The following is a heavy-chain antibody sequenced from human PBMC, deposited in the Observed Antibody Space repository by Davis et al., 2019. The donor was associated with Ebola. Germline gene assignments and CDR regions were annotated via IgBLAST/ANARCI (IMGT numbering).Heavy chain of an antibody. CDR2: INHSGYT. D-gene: IGHD2-2*02. CDR1: GGSFSGYY. Sequence: SETLSLTCAVYGGSFSGYYWSWIRQPPGKGLGWIGEINHSGYTNYNPSLKSRVTISVDTSKNQFSLKLSSVTAADTAVYYCARGGTSCYRCWFDPWGQGTLVTVSS. CDR3: ARGGTSCYRCWFDP. V-gene: IGHV4-34*01. J-gene: IGHJ5*02.